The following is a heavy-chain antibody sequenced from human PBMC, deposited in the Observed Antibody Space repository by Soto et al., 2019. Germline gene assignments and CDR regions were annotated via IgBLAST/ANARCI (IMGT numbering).Heavy chain of an antibody. CDR2: INPSGGST. V-gene: IGHV1-46*01. CDR3: ARFDIGCFGPGYYYYGMDV. CDR1: GYTFTSYY. Sequence: AASVKVSCKASGYTFTSYYMHWVRQAPGQGLEWMGIINPSGGSTSYAQKFQGRVTMTRDTSTSTVYMELSSLRSEDTAVYYCARFDIGCFGPGYYYYGMDVWCQGTKVTVSS. J-gene: IGHJ6*02. D-gene: IGHD3-3*01.